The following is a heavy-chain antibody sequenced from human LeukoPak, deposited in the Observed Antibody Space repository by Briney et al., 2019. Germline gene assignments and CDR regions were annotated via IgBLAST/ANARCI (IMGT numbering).Heavy chain of an antibody. CDR2: IYYSGST. V-gene: IGHV4-59*08. CDR3: ARRMGGSSSYDY. J-gene: IGHJ4*02. CDR1: GGSISSYY. Sequence: SETLSLTCTVSGGSISSYYWSWIRQPPGKGLEWIGYIYYSGSTNYNPSLKSRVAISVDTSKNQFSLKLSSVTAADTAVYYCARRMGGSSSYDYWGQGTLVTVSS. D-gene: IGHD6-13*01.